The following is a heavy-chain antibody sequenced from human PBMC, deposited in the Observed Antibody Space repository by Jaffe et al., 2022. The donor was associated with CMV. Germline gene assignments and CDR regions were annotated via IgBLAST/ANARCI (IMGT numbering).Heavy chain of an antibody. CDR3: VRIAARGAIGSGSYYNVYYGMDV. D-gene: IGHD3-10*01. J-gene: IGHJ6*02. Sequence: QVQLVESGGGVVQPGRSLRLSCAASGFTFSSYGMHWVRQAPGKGLEWVAVIWYDGSNKYYADSVKGRFTISRDNSKNTLYLQMNSLRAEDTAVYYCVRIAARGAIGSGSYYNVYYGMDVWGQGTTVTVSS. CDR1: GFTFSSYG. CDR2: IWYDGSNK. V-gene: IGHV3-33*01.